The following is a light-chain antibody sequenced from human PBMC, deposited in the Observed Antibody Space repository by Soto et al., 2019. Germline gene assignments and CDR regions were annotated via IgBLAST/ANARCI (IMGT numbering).Light chain of an antibody. V-gene: IGKV1-5*01. J-gene: IGKJ1*01. CDR1: QRISTW. Sequence: DIQITQSPSTLSASVWDWVTITCRASQRISTWLAWYQQKPGKAPKLLISDASSLETGVPSRFSGSGSGTEFTLTINSLQPDDFATYYCQQYKSYWTFGQGTKVDIK. CDR3: QQYKSYWT. CDR2: DAS.